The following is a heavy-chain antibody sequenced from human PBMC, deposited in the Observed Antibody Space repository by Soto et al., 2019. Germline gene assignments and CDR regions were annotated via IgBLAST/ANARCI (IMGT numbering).Heavy chain of an antibody. Sequence: EVQLVESGGGLVQPGRSLRLSCAASGFTFDDYAMHWVRQAPGKGLEWVSGISWNSGSIGYADSVKGRFTISRDNAKNSLYLQMNSLRAEDTALYYCAKESATVTSPHAFDIWGQGTMVAVAS. V-gene: IGHV3-9*01. CDR3: AKESATVTSPHAFDI. J-gene: IGHJ3*02. CDR2: ISWNSGSI. D-gene: IGHD4-17*01. CDR1: GFTFDDYA.